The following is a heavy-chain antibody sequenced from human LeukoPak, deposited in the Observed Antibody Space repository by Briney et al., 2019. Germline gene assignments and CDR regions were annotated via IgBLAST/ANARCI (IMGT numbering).Heavy chain of an antibody. CDR1: GGSIISYY. V-gene: IGHV4-4*07. Sequence: TSETLSLTCTVSGGSIISYYWSWIRQPAGKGLEWIGRIYTSGSTNYNPSLKSRVTMSVDTSKNQFSLKLSSVTAADTAIYYCARDGHYYDSSAPTFGNWFDPWGQGTLVTVSS. CDR3: ARDGHYYDSSAPTFGNWFDP. D-gene: IGHD3-22*01. CDR2: IYTSGST. J-gene: IGHJ5*02.